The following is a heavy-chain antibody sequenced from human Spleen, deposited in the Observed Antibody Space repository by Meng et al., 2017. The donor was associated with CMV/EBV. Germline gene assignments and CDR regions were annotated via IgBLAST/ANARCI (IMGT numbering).Heavy chain of an antibody. J-gene: IGHJ3*02. CDR2: ISYDGSNK. CDR1: GFTFSDFA. D-gene: IGHD3-16*01. V-gene: IGHV3-30*04. Sequence: GGSLRLSCAASGFTFSDFAMHWVRQAPGKGLEWVAVISYDGSNKYYADSVKGRFTISRDNSKNSLYLQMNSLRAEDTAVYYCVTDQDRLGGIWGQGTMVTVSS. CDR3: VTDQDRLGGI.